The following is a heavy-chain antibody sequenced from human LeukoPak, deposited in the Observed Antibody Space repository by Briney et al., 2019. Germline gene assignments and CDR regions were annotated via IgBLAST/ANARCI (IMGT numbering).Heavy chain of an antibody. Sequence: SETLSLTCTVSGGSISSGGYYWSWIRQPPGKGLEWIGYIYHSGSTYYNPSLKSRVTISVDRSKNQFSLKLSSVTAADTAVYYCAISPSLWSSSAGWGQGTLVTVSS. CDR1: GGSISSGGYY. CDR3: AISPSLWSSSAG. D-gene: IGHD6-13*01. J-gene: IGHJ4*02. V-gene: IGHV4-30-2*01. CDR2: IYHSGST.